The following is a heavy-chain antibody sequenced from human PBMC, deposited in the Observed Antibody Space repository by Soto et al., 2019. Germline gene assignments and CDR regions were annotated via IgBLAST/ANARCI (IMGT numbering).Heavy chain of an antibody. Sequence: SETLSLTCTVSGGSISSGDYYWSWIRQHPGKGLEWIGYIHYSGSTNYNPSLKSRVTISLDTSKNQLSLKLSSVTAADTAVYYCARGRRYYDSNAYLFFDYWGQGTLVTVSS. J-gene: IGHJ4*02. CDR3: ARGRRYYDSNAYLFFDY. V-gene: IGHV4-31*03. D-gene: IGHD3-22*01. CDR2: IHYSGST. CDR1: GGSISSGDYY.